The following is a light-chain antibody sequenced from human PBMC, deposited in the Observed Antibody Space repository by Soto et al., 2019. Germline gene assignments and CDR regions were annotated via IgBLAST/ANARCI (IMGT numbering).Light chain of an antibody. CDR2: ESS. V-gene: IGKV3-11*01. CDR3: QQRRTWPET. Sequence: VLTQSPATRSRCSRERAKLSCRASQNVANHLDWYQQKPGQAPRLLIYESSNRATGIAARFSGSGSGTAVTLTIRSPEPEDFAVFYCQQRRTWPETFGQGTKVDIK. CDR1: QNVANH. J-gene: IGKJ1*01.